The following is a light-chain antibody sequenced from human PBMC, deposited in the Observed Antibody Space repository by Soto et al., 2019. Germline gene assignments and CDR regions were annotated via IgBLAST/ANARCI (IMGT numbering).Light chain of an antibody. V-gene: IGLV2-8*01. CDR3: SSYAGSNRFVI. Sequence: QSALTQPPSASGSPGQSVTISCTGASGDVGGYNYVSWYQQHPGKAPKVMIYDVTKRPSGVPDRFSGSKSGNTASLTVSGLQAEDEGDYYCSSYAGSNRFVIFGGGTKLTVL. CDR1: SGDVGGYNY. J-gene: IGLJ2*01. CDR2: DVT.